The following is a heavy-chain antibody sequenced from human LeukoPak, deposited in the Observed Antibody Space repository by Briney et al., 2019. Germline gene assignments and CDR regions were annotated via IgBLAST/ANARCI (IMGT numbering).Heavy chain of an antibody. CDR2: IKSDGSRT. D-gene: IGHD4-17*01. V-gene: IGHV3-74*01. CDR3: VREGGDYDDAFDI. CDR1: GFTFDDYA. J-gene: IGHJ3*02. Sequence: GGSLRLSCVASGFTFDDYAMHWVRQAPGKGLVWVSRIKSDGSRTSYADSVKGRFTISGDSAKNMLYLQMNSLRAEDTAVYYCVREGGDYDDAFDIWGQGTMVTVSS.